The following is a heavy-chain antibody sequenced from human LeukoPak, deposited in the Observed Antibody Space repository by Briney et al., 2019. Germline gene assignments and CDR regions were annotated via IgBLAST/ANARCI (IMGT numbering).Heavy chain of an antibody. Sequence: QPGGSLRLSCAASGFTVSSNYMSWVRQAPGKGLEWVSVIYSGGRTYYVDSVEGRFIISRDNSKNTVYLQMNRLRAEDTAVYYCARSLRVRGVPDYMDVWGKGTTVTISS. CDR2: IYSGGRT. CDR3: ARSLRVRGVPDYMDV. D-gene: IGHD3-10*01. CDR1: GFTVSSNY. J-gene: IGHJ6*03. V-gene: IGHV3-53*01.